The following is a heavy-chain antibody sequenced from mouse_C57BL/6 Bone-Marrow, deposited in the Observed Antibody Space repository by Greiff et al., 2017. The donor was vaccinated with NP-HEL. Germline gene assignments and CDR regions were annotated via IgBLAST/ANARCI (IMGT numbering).Heavy chain of an antibody. CDR2: IDPSDSYT. J-gene: IGHJ3*01. Sequence: VQLQQPGAELVRPGTSVKLSCKASGYTFTSYWMHWVKQRPGQGLEWIGVIDPSDSYTNYNQKFKGKATLTVDTSSSTAYMQLSSLTSDDSAVYYCARSDDYDGEIAYWGQGTLVTVSA. CDR3: ARSDDYDGEIAY. V-gene: IGHV1-59*01. D-gene: IGHD2-4*01. CDR1: GYTFTSYW.